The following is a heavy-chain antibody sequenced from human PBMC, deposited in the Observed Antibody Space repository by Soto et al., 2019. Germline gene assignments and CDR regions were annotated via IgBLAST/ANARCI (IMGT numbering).Heavy chain of an antibody. Sequence: QVHLRESGPGLVKPSGTLTLTCDVSGGSVSDSVWWSWVRQAPGKGLEWIGEMFHSGKAYYNPSLKSRVTISVDKSKKQVSLNLESVTAADTAIYYCATTREAVVHLYHFDYWGQGTLVTV. CDR3: ATTREAVVHLYHFDY. CDR2: MFHSGKA. J-gene: IGHJ4*02. CDR1: GGSVSDSVW. D-gene: IGHD6-19*01. V-gene: IGHV4-4*02.